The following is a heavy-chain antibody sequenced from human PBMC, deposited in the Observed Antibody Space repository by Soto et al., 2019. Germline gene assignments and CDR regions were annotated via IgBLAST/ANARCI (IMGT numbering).Heavy chain of an antibody. Sequence: SETLSLTCTVSGGSISSSSYYWGWIRQPPGKGLEWIGSIYYSGSTYYNPSLKSRVTISVDTSKNQFSLKLNSVTAADTAVYYCANYSPDYYDSSGYYCPFYYWGQGNLVTVSA. V-gene: IGHV4-39*01. CDR2: IYYSGST. CDR3: ANYSPDYYDSSGYYCPFYY. D-gene: IGHD3-22*01. J-gene: IGHJ4*02. CDR1: GGSISSSSYY.